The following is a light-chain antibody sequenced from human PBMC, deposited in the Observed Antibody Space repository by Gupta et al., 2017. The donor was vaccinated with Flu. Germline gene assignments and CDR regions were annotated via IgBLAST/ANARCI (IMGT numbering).Light chain of an antibody. CDR3: AAWDDSLNDPYV. J-gene: IGLJ1*01. Sequence: QSVLTQPPSASGTPGQRVTISCSGSSSNIGSNTVNWYQQLPGTAPKLLIYTNDQRPSGVPDRFSGSKSGTSASLAISGLQAEDEADYYCAAWDDSLNDPYVFGTGTKVTGL. CDR2: TND. V-gene: IGLV1-44*01. CDR1: SSNIGSNT.